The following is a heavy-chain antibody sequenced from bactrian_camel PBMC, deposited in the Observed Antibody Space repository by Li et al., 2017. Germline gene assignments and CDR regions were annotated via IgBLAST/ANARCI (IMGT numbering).Heavy chain of an antibody. D-gene: IGHD1*01. J-gene: IGHJ6*01. Sequence: VQLVESGGGSVQAGGSLTLSCVASGYLSTNCMGWFRQAPGQVREGVVVIGTTGSTIYADSVKARFTVSIDNAKNTMYLQMNRLKPEDTGMYYCAADAVYCSVGRPRALGFGYWGQGTQVTVS. CDR3: AADAVYCSVGRPRALGFGY. CDR2: IGTTGST. CDR1: GYLSTNC. V-gene: IGHV3S53*01.